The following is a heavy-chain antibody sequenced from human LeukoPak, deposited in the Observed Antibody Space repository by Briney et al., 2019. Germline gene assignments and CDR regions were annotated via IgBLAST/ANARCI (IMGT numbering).Heavy chain of an antibody. CDR1: GFTFSDSY. V-gene: IGHV3-11*04. J-gene: IGHJ6*02. CDR2: ISSGSTYI. Sequence: PGGSLRLSCAASGFTFSDSYMSWIRQVPGKGLEWVSSISSGSTYIYNADSVQGRFTISRDNAKNSLFLLVNSLRAEDTAVYYCARDAGDGMDVWGLGTTVIVSS. CDR3: ARDAGDGMDV.